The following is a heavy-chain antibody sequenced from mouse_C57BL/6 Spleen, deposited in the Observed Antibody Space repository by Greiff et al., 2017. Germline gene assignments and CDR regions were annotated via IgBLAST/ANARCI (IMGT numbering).Heavy chain of an antibody. CDR3: ARGLLTYYFDY. CDR2: IDPSDSYT. V-gene: IGHV1-69*01. Sequence: VQLQQPGAELVMPGASVKLSCKASGYTFTSYWMHWVKQRPGQGLEWIGQIDPSDSYTNYNQKFKGKSTLTVDKSSSTAYMQLSSLTSEDSAVXYCARGLLTYYFDYWGQGTTLTVSS. J-gene: IGHJ2*01. D-gene: IGHD1-1*01. CDR1: GYTFTSYW.